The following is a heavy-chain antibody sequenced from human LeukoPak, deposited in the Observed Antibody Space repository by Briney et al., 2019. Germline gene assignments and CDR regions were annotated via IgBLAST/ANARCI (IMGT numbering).Heavy chain of an antibody. V-gene: IGHV4-59*01. Sequence: SETLSLTCTASGGSISGYYWSWIRQPPGKGLEWIWYIYYSGSTNYNPSLKSRVTISVDASKSQSSLKPSSVTAADTAVYYCARGRLNDSGDYVDYYYGMDVWGKGTTVTVSS. D-gene: IGHD4-17*01. J-gene: IGHJ6*04. CDR1: GGSISGYY. CDR3: ARGRLNDSGDYVDYYYGMDV. CDR2: IYYSGST.